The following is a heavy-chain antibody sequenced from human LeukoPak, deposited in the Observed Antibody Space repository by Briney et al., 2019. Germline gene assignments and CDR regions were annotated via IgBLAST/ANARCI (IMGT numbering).Heavy chain of an antibody. CDR2: ISSSGSTI. J-gene: IGHJ4*02. Sequence: PGGSLRLSCAASGFTFSSYEMNWVRQAPGKGLEWVSYISSSGSTIYYVDSVKGRFTISKDNSKNTLYLQMNSLRAEDTAVYYCAKDSGYTSSWYFGDYWGQGTLVTVSS. V-gene: IGHV3-48*03. CDR3: AKDSGYTSSWYFGDY. D-gene: IGHD6-13*01. CDR1: GFTFSSYE.